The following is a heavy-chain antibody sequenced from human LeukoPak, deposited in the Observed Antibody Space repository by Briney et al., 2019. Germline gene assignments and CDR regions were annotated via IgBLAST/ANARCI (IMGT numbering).Heavy chain of an antibody. CDR2: ISCDGSNK. D-gene: IGHD2-15*01. J-gene: IGHJ4*02. CDR3: ARDGPIVVVVAATGFDY. Sequence: GGSLRLSSAPSGFTFTTYTMHCGPEAPREGRGWGAVISCDGSNKYYADCVKGPFTISRDNSKNTLYLQMNSLRAEDTAVYYCARDGPIVVVVAATGFDYWGQGTLVTVSS. CDR1: GFTFTTYT. V-gene: IGHV3-30*11.